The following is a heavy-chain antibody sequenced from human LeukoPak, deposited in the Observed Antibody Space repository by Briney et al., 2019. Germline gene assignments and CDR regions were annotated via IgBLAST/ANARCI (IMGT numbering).Heavy chain of an antibody. J-gene: IGHJ4*02. CDR2: INPSGDST. Sequence: ASVKISCKASGYTFTSNHIHCVRQAPGQGLEWMGVINPSGDSTSYAQKFQGRVTMTRDTSTSTVYMELSSLRSEDAAVYYCASGGWYYFDYWGQGTLVTVSS. CDR1: GYTFTSNH. V-gene: IGHV1-46*01. D-gene: IGHD6-19*01. CDR3: ASGGWYYFDY.